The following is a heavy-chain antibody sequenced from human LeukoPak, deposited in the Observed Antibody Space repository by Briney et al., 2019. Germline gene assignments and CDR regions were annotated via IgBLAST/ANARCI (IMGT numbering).Heavy chain of an antibody. V-gene: IGHV1-69*01. J-gene: IGHJ3*02. D-gene: IGHD6-13*01. Sequence: SVKVSCKASGGTFSSYAISWVRQAPGQGLEWMGGIIPIFGTANYAQKFQGRVTITADESTSTAYMELSSLRSEDTAVYYCARDFTIAAAAFSDAFDIWGQGTMVTVSS. CDR3: ARDFTIAAAAFSDAFDI. CDR2: IIPIFGTA. CDR1: GGTFSSYA.